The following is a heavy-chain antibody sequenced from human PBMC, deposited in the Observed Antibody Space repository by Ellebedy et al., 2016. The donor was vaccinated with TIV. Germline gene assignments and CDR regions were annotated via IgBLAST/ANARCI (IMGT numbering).Heavy chain of an antibody. J-gene: IGHJ6*02. Sequence: GGSLRLXCAASGFTFSNAWMNWVRQAPGKGLEWVGRIKSKTDGGTTDYAAPVKGRFTISRDDSKNTLYLQMNSLKTEDTAVYYCTTDTVTYYYGMDVWGQGTTVTVSS. D-gene: IGHD4-11*01. CDR1: GFTFSNAW. V-gene: IGHV3-15*07. CDR3: TTDTVTYYYGMDV. CDR2: IKSKTDGGTT.